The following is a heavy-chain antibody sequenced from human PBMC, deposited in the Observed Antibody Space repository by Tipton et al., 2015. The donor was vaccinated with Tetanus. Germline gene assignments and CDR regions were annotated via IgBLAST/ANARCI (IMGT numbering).Heavy chain of an antibody. Sequence: GSLRLSCVASGFIVSSHYMSWVRQAPGKGLEWVSVMYSGGDTYYVDSVEGRFSISRDNAKNTLYLQMNSLRVEDTAVYYCVRDGGSSGWLAYWGQGTLVTVSS. V-gene: IGHV3-53*01. J-gene: IGHJ4*02. CDR2: MYSGGDT. CDR1: GFIVSSHY. CDR3: VRDGGSSGWLAY. D-gene: IGHD6-19*01.